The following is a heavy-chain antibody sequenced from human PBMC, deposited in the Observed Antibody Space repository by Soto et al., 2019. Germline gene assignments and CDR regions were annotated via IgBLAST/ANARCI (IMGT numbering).Heavy chain of an antibody. CDR1: GYTFTRYG. CDR2: ISGYNGDT. V-gene: IGHV1-18*01. J-gene: IGHJ6*02. CDR3: EKKGHLPYYYSGMDV. Sequence: ASVKVSCKASGYTFTRYGISWVRQAPGQGLEWMGWISGYNGDTNYAQKLQGRVTMTIDTSTSTAYMELRSLTSDDTAVYYCEKKGHLPYYYSGMDVGGQGTMVTVSS.